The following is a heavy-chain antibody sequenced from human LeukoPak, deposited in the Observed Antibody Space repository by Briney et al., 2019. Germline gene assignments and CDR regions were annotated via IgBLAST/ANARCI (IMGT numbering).Heavy chain of an antibody. V-gene: IGHV1-24*01. CDR3: ARADWNFRWDFDY. CDR2: FDPEDGET. D-gene: IGHD1-7*01. CDR1: GYTLTELS. Sequence: ASVKVFCKVSGYTLTELSMHWVRQAPGKGPEWKGGFDPEDGETIYAQKFQGRVTMTEDTSTDTAYMELSSLRSEDTAVYYCARADWNFRWDFDYWGQGTLVTVSS. J-gene: IGHJ4*02.